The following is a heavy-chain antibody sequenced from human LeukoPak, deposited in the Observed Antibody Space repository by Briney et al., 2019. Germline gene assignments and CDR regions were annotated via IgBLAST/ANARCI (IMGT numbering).Heavy chain of an antibody. Sequence: SETLSLTCAVYGGSFSGYYWSWIRQPPGKGLEWIGEINHSGSTNYNPSLKSRVTMSVDASKNQFSLKLTSVTAADTAIYYCARDRYYYDTSGYYSAFETWGQGTMVTVSS. CDR3: ARDRYYYDTSGYYSAFET. CDR2: INHSGST. CDR1: GGSFSGYY. V-gene: IGHV4-34*01. D-gene: IGHD3-22*01. J-gene: IGHJ3*02.